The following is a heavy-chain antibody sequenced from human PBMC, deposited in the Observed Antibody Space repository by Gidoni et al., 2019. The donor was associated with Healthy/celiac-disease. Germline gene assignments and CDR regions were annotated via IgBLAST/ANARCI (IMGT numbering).Heavy chain of an antibody. CDR3: ASGSGTGTGFDY. CDR1: GGTFSSSA. J-gene: IGHJ4*02. V-gene: IGHV1-69*09. D-gene: IGHD3-3*01. Sequence: QVQLVQSGAEVKKPGSSVKVSCKASGGTFSSSAISWVRQAPGQGLEWMGRIIPILGIANYAQKFQGRVTITADKSTSTAYMELSNLRSEDTAVYYCASGSGTGTGFDYWGQGTLVTVSS. CDR2: IIPILGIA.